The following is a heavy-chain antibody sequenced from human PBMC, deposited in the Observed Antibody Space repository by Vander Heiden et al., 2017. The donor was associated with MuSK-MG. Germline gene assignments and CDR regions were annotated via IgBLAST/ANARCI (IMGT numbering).Heavy chain of an antibody. CDR2: ISGSGGIT. V-gene: IGHV3-23*01. J-gene: IGHJ4*02. Sequence: EVPLLESGGGLVQPGGSLRLSCAASGFTFSSYAMSWVRQSPGKGLEWVSAISGSGGITYYADSVKVRFTISRDNSKNTLYLQMNSLRAEDTAVYYCAKFSTVTTLTAFDYGGQGTLVTVSS. CDR3: AKFSTVTTLTAFDY. CDR1: GFTFSSYA. D-gene: IGHD4-17*01.